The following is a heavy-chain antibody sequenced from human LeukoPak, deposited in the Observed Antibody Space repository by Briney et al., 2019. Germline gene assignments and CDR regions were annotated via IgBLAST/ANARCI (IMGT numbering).Heavy chain of an antibody. J-gene: IGHJ5*02. V-gene: IGHV1-69*01. CDR2: IIPIFGTA. CDR3: ARSNPDGGYRYGTYYAWFDP. CDR1: GGTFSSYA. D-gene: IGHD5-18*01. Sequence: SVKVSCKASGGTFSSYAISWVRQAPGQGLEWMGGIIPIFGTANYAQKFQGRVTITADESTSTAYMELSSLRSEDTAVYYCARSNPDGGYRYGTYYAWFDPWGQGNLVTVSS.